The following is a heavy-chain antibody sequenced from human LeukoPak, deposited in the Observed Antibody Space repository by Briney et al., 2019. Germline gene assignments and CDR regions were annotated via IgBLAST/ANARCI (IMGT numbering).Heavy chain of an antibody. CDR2: ISGSGGIT. CDR1: GLTFSSYA. J-gene: IGHJ4*02. V-gene: IGHV3-23*01. D-gene: IGHD3-10*01. Sequence: GGSLRLSCAASGLTFSSYAMSWVRQAPGNGLEWVSAISGSGGITYYADSVKGRFTISRDSSKNTLYLHMNSLRAADTAVYYCAKDYYASGTDDYWGQGTLVTVSS. CDR3: AKDYYASGTDDY.